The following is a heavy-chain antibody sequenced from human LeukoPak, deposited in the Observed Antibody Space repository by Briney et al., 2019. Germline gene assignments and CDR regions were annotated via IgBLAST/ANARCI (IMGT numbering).Heavy chain of an antibody. J-gene: IGHJ4*02. V-gene: IGHV3-30-3*01. CDR2: ISYDGSNK. D-gene: IGHD6-19*01. CDR1: GFTFSSYA. CDR3: AREGPRQWLVHGGVYFDY. Sequence: GRSLRLSCAASGFTFSSYAMHWVRQAPGKGLEWVAVISYDGSNKYYADSVKGRFTISRDNSKNTLYLQMNSLRAEDTAVYYCAREGPRQWLVHGGVYFDYWGQGTLVTVSS.